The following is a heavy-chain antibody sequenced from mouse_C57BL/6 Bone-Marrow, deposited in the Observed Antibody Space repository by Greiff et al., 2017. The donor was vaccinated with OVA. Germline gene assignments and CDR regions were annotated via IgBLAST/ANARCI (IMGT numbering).Heavy chain of an antibody. CDR1: GYTFTSYW. V-gene: IGHV1-72*01. CDR2: IDPNSGGT. D-gene: IGHD1-1*01. Sequence: VQLQQPGAELVKPGASVKLSCKASGYTFTSYWMHWVKQRPGRGLEWIGRIDPNSGGTKYNEKFKSKATLTVDKPSSIAYMQLSSLTSEDSAVYYCARREVIYYYGQFAYWGQGTLVTVSA. CDR3: ARREVIYYYGQFAY. J-gene: IGHJ3*01.